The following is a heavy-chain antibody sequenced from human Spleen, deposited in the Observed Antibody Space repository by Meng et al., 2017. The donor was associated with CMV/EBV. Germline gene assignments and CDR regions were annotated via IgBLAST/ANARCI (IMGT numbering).Heavy chain of an antibody. Sequence: CRASGYSFSRYGITWVRQAPGQWLEWMGWISIYDGHTNYAQKFQGRVTMTTDTSTSTAYMELKSLRSDDTAVYYCARDDAKKGFEPDYCGQGTLVTVSS. J-gene: IGHJ4*02. V-gene: IGHV1-18*01. CDR3: ARDDAKKGFEPDY. D-gene: IGHD1-14*01. CDR2: ISIYDGHT. CDR1: GYSFSRYG.